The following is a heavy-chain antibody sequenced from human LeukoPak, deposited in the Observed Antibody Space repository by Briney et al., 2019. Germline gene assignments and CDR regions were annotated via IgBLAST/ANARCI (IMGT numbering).Heavy chain of an antibody. CDR3: ASEGSSGQLLIH. CDR1: GGTFSSYA. D-gene: IGHD2-2*01. J-gene: IGHJ4*02. CDR2: IIPILGIA. V-gene: IGHV1-69*04. Sequence: SVKVSCKASGGTFSSYAISWVRQAPGQGLEWMGRIIPILGIANYAQKFQGRVTITAGKSTSTAYMELSRLRSDDTAVYYCASEGSSGQLLIHWGQGTLVTVSS.